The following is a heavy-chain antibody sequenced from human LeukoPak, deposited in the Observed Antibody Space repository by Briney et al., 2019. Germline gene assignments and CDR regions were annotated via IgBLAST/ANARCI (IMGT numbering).Heavy chain of an antibody. CDR3: ASSRAVAGTEFDY. J-gene: IGHJ4*02. V-gene: IGHV3-21*01. CDR2: ISSSSSYI. CDR1: GFTFSSYS. Sequence: GGSLRLSCAASGFTFSSYSMNWVRQAPGKGLEWVSSISSSSSYIYYADSVKGRFTISRDNAKNSLYLQMNSLRAEDTAVYYCASSRAVAGTEFDYWGQGTLVTVSS. D-gene: IGHD6-19*01.